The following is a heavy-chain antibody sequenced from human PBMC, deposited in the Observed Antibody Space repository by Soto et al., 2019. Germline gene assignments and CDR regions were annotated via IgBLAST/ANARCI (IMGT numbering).Heavy chain of an antibody. CDR1: GFTFSSHE. J-gene: IGHJ5*02. V-gene: IGHV3-48*03. CDR3: VRSWGVYCSSTRCYSPWLDP. CDR2: ISSSGSPI. Sequence: AVGSLRLSCVASGFTFSSHEMNWVRQAPGKGLEWVSYISSSGSPIDYADSVRGRFTISRDNAKNSVILQMNSLRVEDTAVYYCVRSWGVYCSSTRCYSPWLDPWGQGTLVTVSS. D-gene: IGHD2-2*02.